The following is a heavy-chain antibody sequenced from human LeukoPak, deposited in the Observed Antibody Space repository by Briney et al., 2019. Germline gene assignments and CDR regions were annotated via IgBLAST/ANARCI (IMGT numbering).Heavy chain of an antibody. CDR1: GFTFSSYA. J-gene: IGHJ4*02. Sequence: GGSLRLSCAASGFTFSSYAMHWARQAPGKGLEWVAVISYDGSNKYYADSVKGRFTISRDNSRNTLDLQMNSLGPEDTAVYYCAKEYDSGGHGAYFDYWGRGTLVTVSS. CDR2: ISYDGSNK. D-gene: IGHD3-10*01. V-gene: IGHV3-30-3*01. CDR3: AKEYDSGGHGAYFDY.